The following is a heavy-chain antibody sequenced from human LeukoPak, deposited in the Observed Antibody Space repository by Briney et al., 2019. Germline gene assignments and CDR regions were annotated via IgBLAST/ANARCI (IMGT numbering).Heavy chain of an antibody. CDR3: ARGRVSGYSYYYYYMDV. V-gene: IGHV4-34*01. CDR1: GGSLSGSY. Sequence: SETLSLTCAVYGGSLSGSYWSWVRHPPGKGLEGGGEINHSGSNNYNPSLKSRVTISVDTSKNQFSLKLTSVTAADTAVYYCARGRVSGYSYYYYYMDVWGKGTTVTVSS. J-gene: IGHJ6*03. D-gene: IGHD6-13*01. CDR2: INHSGSN.